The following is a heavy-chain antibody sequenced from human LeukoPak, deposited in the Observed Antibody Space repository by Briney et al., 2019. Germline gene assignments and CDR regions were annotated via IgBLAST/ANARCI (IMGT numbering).Heavy chain of an antibody. CDR3: TRGISSGSAFDI. D-gene: IGHD6-19*01. Sequence: GGSLRLSCAASGFTVSSSHMSWVRQAPGKGLDWVSVMFGVGTPYSPHSVKGRFTISRDNSKNTLFLQMSSLRAEDTAVYYCTRGISSGSAFDIWGQGTMVTVSS. CDR1: GFTVSSSH. CDR2: MFGVGTP. J-gene: IGHJ3*02. V-gene: IGHV3-53*01.